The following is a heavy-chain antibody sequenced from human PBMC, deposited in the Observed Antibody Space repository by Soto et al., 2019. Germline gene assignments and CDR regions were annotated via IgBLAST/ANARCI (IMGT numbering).Heavy chain of an antibody. Sequence: QVQLVESGGGVVQPWRSLRLSCAASGFTFSSYAMHWVRQAPGKWLEWVAVISYDGSNKYYADSVKGRFTISRDNSKNTLYLQMNSLRAEDTAVYYCAGTTVTTSFPTHWGQGTLVTVSS. V-gene: IGHV3-30-3*01. CDR2: ISYDGSNK. CDR1: GFTFSSYA. J-gene: IGHJ4*02. CDR3: AGTTVTTSFPTH. D-gene: IGHD4-17*01.